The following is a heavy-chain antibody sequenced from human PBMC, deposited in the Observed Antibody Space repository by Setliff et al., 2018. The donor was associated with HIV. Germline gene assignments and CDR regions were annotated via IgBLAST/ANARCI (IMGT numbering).Heavy chain of an antibody. D-gene: IGHD6-19*01. Sequence: GSGPTLVNPTQTLTLTCTFSGFSLTASGVGVGWIRQPPGKALEWLALIFWDDDKRYSPSLRSRLTITKDTSKNQVVLTMTNMDPVDTATYYCARHTGYSSGWWYFDYWGQGILVTVSS. V-gene: IGHV2-5*02. CDR2: IFWDDDK. CDR1: GFSLTASGVG. CDR3: ARHTGYSSGWWYFDY. J-gene: IGHJ4*02.